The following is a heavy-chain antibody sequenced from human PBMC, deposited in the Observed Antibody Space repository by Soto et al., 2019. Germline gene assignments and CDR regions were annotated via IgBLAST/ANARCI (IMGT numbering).Heavy chain of an antibody. CDR1: GFMFRDYG. D-gene: IGHD2-8*02. CDR3: AKDPSTGAADF. V-gene: IGHV3-23*01. Sequence: GSLRLSCAAAGFMFRDYGMSWVRQAPGKGLQWVATIHPSGGDTHYAESVRGRFTISRDNSESTLFLQMNSLRADDTAVYYCAKDPSTGAADFWGQGTLVTVSS. J-gene: IGHJ4*02. CDR2: IHPSGGDT.